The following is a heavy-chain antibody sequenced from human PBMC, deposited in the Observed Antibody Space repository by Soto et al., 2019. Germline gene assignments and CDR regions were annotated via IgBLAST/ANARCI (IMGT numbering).Heavy chain of an antibody. CDR3: TTDHSDMFSGKYCWWFDP. CDR1: GYTFTRSY. V-gene: IGHV1-46*03. J-gene: IGHJ5*02. CDR2: LNPNGGST. D-gene: IGHD1-26*01. Sequence: QVQLVQSGAEVKRPGASVKVSCQTSGYTFTRSYIHWVRQAPGQGLEWMGILNPNGGSTIYAQKFQGRVTMTRDTATSTVYMELSSLRSEDTAVYYCTTDHSDMFSGKYCWWFDPWGQGTLVTVSS.